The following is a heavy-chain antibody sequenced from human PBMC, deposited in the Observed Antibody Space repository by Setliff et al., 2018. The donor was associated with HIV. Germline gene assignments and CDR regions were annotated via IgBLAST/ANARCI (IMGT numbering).Heavy chain of an antibody. CDR3: VRHSDWYGNDAFDI. J-gene: IGHJ3*02. CDR1: GYTFTDYY. CDR2: VDPEDGET. Sequence: ASVKVSCKASGYTFTDYYMHWVQQAPGKGLEWVGRVDPEDGETMYAEKFQGRVTITADTSTDTAYMELSSLRSEDTAVYYCVRHSDWYGNDAFDIWGQGTRVTVSS. V-gene: IGHV1-69-2*01. D-gene: IGHD6-19*01.